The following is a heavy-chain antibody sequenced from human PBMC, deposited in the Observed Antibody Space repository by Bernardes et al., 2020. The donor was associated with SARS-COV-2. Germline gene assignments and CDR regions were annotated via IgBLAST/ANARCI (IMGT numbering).Heavy chain of an antibody. CDR1: GFTFSSYA. CDR3: ARMISMGGFEPNSYYYGVDV. Sequence: GGSLRLSCAASGFTFSSYAMSWVRQTPGRGLEWVSLISFGGRTTYYADSVRGRFTISRDNSQNTLYLRMNSLRAEDTAVFYCARMISMGGFEPNSYYYGVDVWGQGTTVTVSS. J-gene: IGHJ6*02. CDR2: ISFGGRTT. D-gene: IGHD5-12*01. V-gene: IGHV3-23*01.